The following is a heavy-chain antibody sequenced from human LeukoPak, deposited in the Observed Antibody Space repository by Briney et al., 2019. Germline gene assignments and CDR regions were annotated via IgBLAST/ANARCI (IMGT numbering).Heavy chain of an antibody. V-gene: IGHV1-2*06. CDR2: INPNSGGT. CDR3: ARESYGLSLNY. D-gene: IGHD5-18*01. CDR1: GYTFTCYY. J-gene: IGHJ4*02. Sequence: ASVKVSCKASGYTFTCYYMHWVRQAPGQGLEWMGRINPNSGGTNYAQKFQGRVTMTRDTSINTAYMELSRLRSDDTAVYYCARESYGLSLNYWGQGTLVTVSS.